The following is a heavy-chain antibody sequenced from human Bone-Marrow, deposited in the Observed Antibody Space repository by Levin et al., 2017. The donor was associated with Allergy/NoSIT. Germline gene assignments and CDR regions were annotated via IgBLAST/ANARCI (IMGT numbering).Heavy chain of an antibody. V-gene: IGHV3-23*01. CDR2: ISADGLST. CDR3: GRDSVDNPPRRSDY. Sequence: GGSLRLSCVASGFTFNLYDMSWVRQAPGKGLEWVSAISADGLSTYYADSVKGRPLISRDNSKNTMFLQMDSLRADDTAVYYCGRDSVDNPPRRSDYWGQGALVTVSS. J-gene: IGHJ4*02. D-gene: IGHD1-14*01. CDR1: GFTFNLYD.